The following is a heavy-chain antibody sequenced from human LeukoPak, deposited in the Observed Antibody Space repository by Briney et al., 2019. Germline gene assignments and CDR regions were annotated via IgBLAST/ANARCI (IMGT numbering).Heavy chain of an antibody. V-gene: IGHV4-59*08. J-gene: IGHJ4*02. CDR1: GGSISSYY. D-gene: IGHD4-23*01. CDR2: IYYSGST. Sequence: SETLSLTCTVSGGSISSYYWSWIRQPPGKGLEWIGYIYYSGSTNYYPSLKSRVTISVDTSKNQFSLKLSSVTAADTAVYYCASLGYGGFYFDYWGQGTLVTVSS. CDR3: ASLGYGGFYFDY.